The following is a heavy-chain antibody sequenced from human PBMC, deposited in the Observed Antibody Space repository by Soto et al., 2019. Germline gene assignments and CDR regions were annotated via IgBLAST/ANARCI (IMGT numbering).Heavy chain of an antibody. J-gene: IGHJ6*03. Sequence: QVQLQESGPGLVKPSQTLSLTCAISGDSVSSNSAAWNCIRLSPSRGLEWLARTYYRSRWYNDYAVSVRSRITVYQDTSKNQFALQLTSVTPEDTAVYYCAGTTSHQWYYMDVWGKGTTVTVSS. CDR1: GDSVSSNSAA. D-gene: IGHD1-7*01. V-gene: IGHV6-1*01. CDR3: AGTTSHQWYYMDV. CDR2: TYYRSRWYN.